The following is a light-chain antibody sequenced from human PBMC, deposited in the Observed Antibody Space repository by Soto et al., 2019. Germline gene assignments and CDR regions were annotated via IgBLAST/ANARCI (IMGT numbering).Light chain of an antibody. CDR2: DAS. CDR1: QSLNSR. J-gene: IGKJ1*01. V-gene: IGKV1-5*01. CDR3: QHYNSYSGA. Sequence: DIHLTQSPSTPSASLGDRVTLTCGAAQSLNSRLAWYQHRPGKAPRLLIYDASTLESGVPSRFSGSGSGTEFTLTISSLKNDDFATYYCQHYNSYSGAFGQGTKVDIK.